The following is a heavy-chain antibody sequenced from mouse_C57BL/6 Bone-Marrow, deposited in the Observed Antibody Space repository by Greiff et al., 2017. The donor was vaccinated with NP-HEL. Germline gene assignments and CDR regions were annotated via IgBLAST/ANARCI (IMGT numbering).Heavy chain of an antibody. Sequence: EVQLQQSGAELVRPGASVKLSCTASGFNFKDDYMSWVKQRPEQGLEWIGWIDPENGDTEYASKFQGKATITADTSSNTAYLQLSSLTSEDTAVYYCTQGIYDGYYAWFAYWGQGTLVTVSA. CDR3: TQGIYDGYYAWFAY. V-gene: IGHV14-4*01. CDR1: GFNFKDDY. J-gene: IGHJ3*01. CDR2: IDPENGDT. D-gene: IGHD2-3*01.